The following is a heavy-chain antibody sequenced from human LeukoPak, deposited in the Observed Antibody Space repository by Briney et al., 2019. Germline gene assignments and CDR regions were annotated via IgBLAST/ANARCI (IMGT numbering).Heavy chain of an antibody. CDR1: GGSISSYY. CDR3: ARIFSGYYYALDD. CDR2: IYYSGST. V-gene: IGHV4-59*01. D-gene: IGHD3-22*01. Sequence: PSESLSLTCTVSGGSISSYYWSWIRQPPGKGLEWIGYIYYSGSTNYNPSLKSRVTISVDTSKNQFSLKLSSVTAADTAVYNWARIFSGYYYALDDWGQVNLVTVSS. J-gene: IGHJ4*02.